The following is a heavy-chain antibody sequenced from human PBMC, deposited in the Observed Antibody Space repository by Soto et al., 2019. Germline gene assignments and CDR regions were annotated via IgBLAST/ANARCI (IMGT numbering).Heavy chain of an antibody. CDR2: IYYSGST. J-gene: IGHJ4*02. CDR1: GGSISSGGYY. D-gene: IGHD3-22*01. Sequence: SETLSLTCTVSGGSISSGGYYWSWIRQHPGKGLEWIGYIYYSGSTYYNPSLKSRVTISVDTSKSQFSLKLSSVTAADTAVYYCARESWSYYYDSSGYYYFDYWGQGTLVTVSS. V-gene: IGHV4-31*03. CDR3: ARESWSYYYDSSGYYYFDY.